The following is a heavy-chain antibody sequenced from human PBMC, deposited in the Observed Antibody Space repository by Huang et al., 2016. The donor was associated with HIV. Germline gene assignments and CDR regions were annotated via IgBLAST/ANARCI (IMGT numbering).Heavy chain of an antibody. D-gene: IGHD1-7*01. Sequence: VESGGRLVQPGGSIRLSCVGSTFTFGAYWMSWVRQTPGKVLEWVANIRKDESEKYYLDSVKGRFNISRDNAKKVLFLEMNNVTVEDTATYYCATKTGAMDIWGQGTTVTVS. CDR1: TFTFGAYW. CDR3: ATKTGAMDI. V-gene: IGHV3-7*03. J-gene: IGHJ6*02. CDR2: IRKDESEK.